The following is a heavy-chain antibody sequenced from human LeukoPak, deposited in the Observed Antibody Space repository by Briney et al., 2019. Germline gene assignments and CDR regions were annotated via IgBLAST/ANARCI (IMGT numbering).Heavy chain of an antibody. CDR2: ISSSSNYR. J-gene: IGHJ4*02. Sequence: GGSLRLSCAASGFTFSNYSMNWVRQAPGKGLEWVSFISSSSNYRYYADSVKGRFTISRDNSKNTMYLQMNSLRAEDTAVYYCAKWAVSDFWSGYRSGWGQGTLVTVSS. D-gene: IGHD3-3*01. V-gene: IGHV3-21*01. CDR1: GFTFSNYS. CDR3: AKWAVSDFWSGYRSG.